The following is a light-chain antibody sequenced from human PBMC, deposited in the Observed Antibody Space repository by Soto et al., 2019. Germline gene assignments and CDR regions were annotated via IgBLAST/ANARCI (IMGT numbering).Light chain of an antibody. V-gene: IGKV3-20*01. CDR3: QQYGSSGT. CDR2: GAS. Sequence: EIVLTQSPATLSVPPWEGATVSCRASQSVSSNLAWYQQKPGQAPRLLIYGASTRATGIPARFSGSGSGTDFTLTISRLEPEDFAVYYCQQYGSSGTFGQGTKVDIK. J-gene: IGKJ1*01. CDR1: QSVSSN.